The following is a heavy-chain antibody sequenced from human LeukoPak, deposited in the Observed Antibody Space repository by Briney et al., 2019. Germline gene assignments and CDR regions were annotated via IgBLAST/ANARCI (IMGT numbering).Heavy chain of an antibody. CDR1: GGSISSGSYY. V-gene: IGHV4-61*02. CDR2: IYTSGST. Sequence: SETLSLTCTVSGGSISSGSYYWSWIRQPAGKGLEWIGRIYTSGSTNYNPSLKSRVTISVDTSKNQFSLKLSSVTAADTAVYYCARVFIAAAGPFDYWGQGTLVTVSS. CDR3: ARVFIAAAGPFDY. D-gene: IGHD6-13*01. J-gene: IGHJ4*02.